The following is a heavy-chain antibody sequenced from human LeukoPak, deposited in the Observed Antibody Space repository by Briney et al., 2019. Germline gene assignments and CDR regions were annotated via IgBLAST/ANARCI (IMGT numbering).Heavy chain of an antibody. J-gene: IGHJ4*02. CDR1: GFTFSSYW. Sequence: GGSLRLSCAASGFTFSSYWMSWVRQAPGKGLEWVANIKQDGSEKYYMDSVKGRFTISRDNARNSLYLQMNSLRAEDTAVYYCARDSSVATIALGPVIDYWGQGTLVTVSS. V-gene: IGHV3-7*01. CDR3: ARDSSVATIALGPVIDY. CDR2: IKQDGSEK. D-gene: IGHD5-12*01.